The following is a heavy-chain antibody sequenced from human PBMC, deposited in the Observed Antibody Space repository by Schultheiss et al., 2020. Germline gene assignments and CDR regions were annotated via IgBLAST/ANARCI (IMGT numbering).Heavy chain of an antibody. CDR1: GFSFNSYG. CDR2: IKSTNVGGTA. CDR3: ARDTSSSWRFDY. D-gene: IGHD6-13*01. J-gene: IGHJ4*02. V-gene: IGHV3-15*01. Sequence: GGSLRLSCAASGFSFNSYGIHWVRQAPGKGLEWVGRIKSTNVGGTADYAAAVKGRFTISRDNSKNTLYLQMNSLRAEDTAVYYCARDTSSSWRFDYWGQGTLVTVSS.